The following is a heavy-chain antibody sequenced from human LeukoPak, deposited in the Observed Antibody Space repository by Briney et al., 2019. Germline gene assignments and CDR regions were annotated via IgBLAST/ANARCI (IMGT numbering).Heavy chain of an antibody. Sequence: SETLSLTCTVSGGSVSSAYYYWTWIRQPPGKGLEWIGYIYYSAGTKYNPSLKSRVTISVDTSKNQFSLKLNSVTAADTAVYFCVRGVYGSGSHYFDYWDQGTLVTVSS. D-gene: IGHD3-10*01. CDR1: GGSVSSAYYY. V-gene: IGHV4-61*01. CDR2: IYYSAGT. CDR3: VRGVYGSGSHYFDY. J-gene: IGHJ4*02.